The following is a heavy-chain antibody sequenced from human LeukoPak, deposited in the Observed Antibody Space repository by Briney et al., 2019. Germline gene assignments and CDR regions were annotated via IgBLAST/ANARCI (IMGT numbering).Heavy chain of an antibody. CDR2: ISGSGGSR. J-gene: IGHJ6*03. V-gene: IGHV3-23*01. CDR3: AKGADASGIYYYFYMDV. Sequence: GGSLRLSCAASGFTFSNFAMTWVRQAPGKGLEWVSSISGSGGSRYYVDSVKGRFTISRDKSKNTLYLQMNNLRAEDTAVYYCAKGADASGIYYYFYMDVWGKGTTVSVSS. CDR1: GFTFSNFA. D-gene: IGHD3-16*01.